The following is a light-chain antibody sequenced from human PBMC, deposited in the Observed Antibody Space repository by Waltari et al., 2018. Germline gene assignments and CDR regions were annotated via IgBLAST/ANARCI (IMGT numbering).Light chain of an antibody. Sequence: EIVLTQSPATLSLSPGERATLSCRASQSVSSYLAWYQQKPVQAPRLIIYDVSKRGTGIPARFSGSGSGTDFTLTISSLEPEDFAVYYCQQRNNWPPIFTFGPGTKVDIK. CDR2: DVS. CDR1: QSVSSY. J-gene: IGKJ3*01. V-gene: IGKV3-11*01. CDR3: QQRNNWPPIFT.